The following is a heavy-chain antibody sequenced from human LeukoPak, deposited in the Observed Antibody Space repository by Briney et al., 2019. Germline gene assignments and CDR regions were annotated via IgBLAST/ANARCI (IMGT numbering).Heavy chain of an antibody. J-gene: IGHJ5*02. CDR2: IYYSGST. D-gene: IGHD6-13*01. V-gene: IGHV4-39*01. CDR3: AGARIAAAGGDWFDP. Sequence: SETLSLTCTVSGGSISSSSYYWGWIRQPPGKGLEWIGSIYYSGSTYYNPSLKSRVTISVDTSKNQSSLKLSSVTAADTAVYSCAGARIAAAGGDWFDPWGQGTLVTVSS. CDR1: GGSISSSSYY.